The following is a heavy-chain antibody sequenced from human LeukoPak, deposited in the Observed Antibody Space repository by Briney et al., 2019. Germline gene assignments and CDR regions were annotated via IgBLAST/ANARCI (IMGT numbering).Heavy chain of an antibody. D-gene: IGHD4-23*01. V-gene: IGHV3-33*01. CDR3: ARDMLDYGANGGFDY. CDR2: IRYDGSNK. J-gene: IGHJ4*02. CDR1: GFTFSSYG. Sequence: GGSLRVSCAASGFTFSSYGMHWVRQAPGKGLEWVAVIRYDGSNKYYADSVKGRFTISRDNSKNTLYLQMNSLRAEDTAVYYCARDMLDYGANGGFDYWGQGTLVTVSS.